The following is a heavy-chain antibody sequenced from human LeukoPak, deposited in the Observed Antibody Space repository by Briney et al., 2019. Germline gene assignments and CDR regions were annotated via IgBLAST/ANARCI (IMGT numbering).Heavy chain of an antibody. CDR1: GGSISSYY. J-gene: IGHJ4*02. D-gene: IGHD6-13*01. CDR3: ARSRYSSSWVVFHY. Sequence: SETLSLTCAVSGGSISSYYWSWIRQPPGKGLEWIGYIYYSGSTNYNPSLKSRVTISVDTSKNQFSLKLSSVTAADTAVYYCARSRYSSSWVVFHYWGQGTLVTVSS. V-gene: IGHV4-59*01. CDR2: IYYSGST.